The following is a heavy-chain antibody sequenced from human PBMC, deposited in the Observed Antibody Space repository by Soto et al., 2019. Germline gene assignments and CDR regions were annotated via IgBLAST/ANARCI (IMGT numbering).Heavy chain of an antibody. D-gene: IGHD2-2*01. V-gene: IGHV3-23*01. J-gene: IGHJ4*02. CDR2: ISTSGSDT. CDR1: GFTFSNYA. CDR3: ANLPRYHPPFS. Sequence: EVQLLDSGGGLVQPGGSLRLSCAASGFTFSNYAMSLVRKAPGKGLEWVSTISTSGSDTYYADSVKGRFTLSRDNSKNTLYLKMNSLRAEDTAIYYWANLPRYHPPFSGGSGTLVTVSS.